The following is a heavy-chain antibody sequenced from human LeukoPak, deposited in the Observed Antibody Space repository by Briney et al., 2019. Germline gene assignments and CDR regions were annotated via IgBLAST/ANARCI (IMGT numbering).Heavy chain of an antibody. Sequence: PGGSLRLSCAASGFTFSRYAMSWVRQAPGKGLEWVSGISGSGGSTYYADSVKGRFTISRGNSKNTLYLQMNSLRAEDTAIYYCAKSDDILTGSLDYWGQGTLVTVSS. D-gene: IGHD3-9*01. CDR2: ISGSGGST. CDR3: AKSDDILTGSLDY. CDR1: GFTFSRYA. V-gene: IGHV3-23*01. J-gene: IGHJ4*02.